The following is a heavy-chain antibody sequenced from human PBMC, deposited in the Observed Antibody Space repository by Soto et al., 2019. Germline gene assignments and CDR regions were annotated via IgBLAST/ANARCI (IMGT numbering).Heavy chain of an antibody. J-gene: IGHJ6*02. CDR2: IWNDATNK. Sequence: GGSLRLSCAASGFIFSTYGMHWVRQAPGKGLEWVAVIWNDATNKYYADSVKGRFTISRDNSKNTLFLQMSSLRAEETAVYYCARDRITAAGRGHDYYYYGMDVWGQGTTVTVSS. V-gene: IGHV3-33*01. D-gene: IGHD6-13*01. CDR3: ARDRITAAGRGHDYYYYGMDV. CDR1: GFIFSTYG.